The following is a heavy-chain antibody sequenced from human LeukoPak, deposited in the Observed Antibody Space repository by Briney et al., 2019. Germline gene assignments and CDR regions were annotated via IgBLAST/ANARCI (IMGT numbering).Heavy chain of an antibody. D-gene: IGHD5-18*01. Sequence: PSETLSLTCTVSGGSISSGGYYWSWIRQHPGKGLEWIGYIYYSGSTYYNPSLKSRITISVDTSKNQFSLKLSSVTAADTAVYYCARGTGTAMVHRYYGMDVWGQGTTVTVSS. V-gene: IGHV4-31*03. CDR1: GGSISSGGYY. CDR3: ARGTGTAMVHRYYGMDV. J-gene: IGHJ6*02. CDR2: IYYSGST.